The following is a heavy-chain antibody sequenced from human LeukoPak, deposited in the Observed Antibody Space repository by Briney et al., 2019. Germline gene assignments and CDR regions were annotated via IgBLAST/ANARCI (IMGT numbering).Heavy chain of an antibody. V-gene: IGHV4-34*01. CDR2: INHSGST. J-gene: IGHJ4*02. D-gene: IGHD4-23*01. CDR1: GXSFSGYY. Sequence: SETLSLTCAVYGXSFSGYYWSWIRQPPGKGLEWIGEINHSGSTNYNPSLKSRLTISVDTSKNQFSLKLSSVTAADTAVYYCASDYGANRPFDYWGQGTLVTVSS. CDR3: ASDYGANRPFDY.